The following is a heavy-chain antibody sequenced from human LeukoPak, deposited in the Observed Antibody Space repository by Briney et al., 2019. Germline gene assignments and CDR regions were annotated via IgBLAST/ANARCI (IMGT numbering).Heavy chain of an antibody. J-gene: IGHJ5*02. CDR3: ARDEFSRHWFDP. D-gene: IGHD6-6*01. V-gene: IGHV4-59*01. CDR2: IYYSGST. Sequence: PSETLSLTCTVSGGSISSYYWSWIRQPPGKGLEWIGYIYYSGSTNYNPSLKSRVTISVDTSKNQFSLKLSSVTAADTAAYYCARDEFSRHWFDPWGGGTLVTVSS. CDR1: GGSISSYY.